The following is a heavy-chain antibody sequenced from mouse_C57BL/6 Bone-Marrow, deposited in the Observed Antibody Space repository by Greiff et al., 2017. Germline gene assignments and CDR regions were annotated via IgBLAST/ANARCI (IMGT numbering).Heavy chain of an antibody. CDR3: ARLYYGKPYFDY. J-gene: IGHJ2*01. V-gene: IGHV5-17*01. CDR2: ISSGSSTI. Sequence: EVNVVESGGGLVKPGGSLKLSCAASGFTFSDYGMHWVRQAPEKGLEWVAYISSGSSTIYYADTVKGRFTISRDNAKNTLFLQMTSLRSEDTAMYYCARLYYGKPYFDYWGQGTTLTVSS. CDR1: GFTFSDYG. D-gene: IGHD2-1*01.